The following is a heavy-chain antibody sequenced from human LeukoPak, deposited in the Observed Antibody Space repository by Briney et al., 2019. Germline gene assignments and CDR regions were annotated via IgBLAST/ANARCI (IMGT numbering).Heavy chain of an antibody. J-gene: IGHJ4*02. CDR2: IKQDGSDK. D-gene: IGHD6-19*01. V-gene: IGHV3-7*01. CDR3: ARDGGITVAGSTWDY. Sequence: GGSLRLSCVASGFTFSSYWMSWVRQAPGKGLEWVANIKQDGSDKYYVDSVKGRFTISRGNAKKSLYLQMNSLRAEDTAVYYCARDGGITVAGSTWDYWGQGTLVTVSS. CDR1: GFTFSSYW.